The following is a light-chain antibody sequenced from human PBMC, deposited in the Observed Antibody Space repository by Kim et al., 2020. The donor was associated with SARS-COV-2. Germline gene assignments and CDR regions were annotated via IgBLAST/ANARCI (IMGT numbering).Light chain of an antibody. CDR3: RQYNKCPRT. CDR1: QSVSNS. Sequence: GSPGERATLSCRASQSVSNSLAGYRQNPGRPPRILIFGESTRATGIPPRFSGSGSGTNFLFTTSTLRSEDFPVFFCRQYNKCPRTFGEGTKVDIK. V-gene: IGKV3-15*01. CDR2: GES. J-gene: IGKJ1*01.